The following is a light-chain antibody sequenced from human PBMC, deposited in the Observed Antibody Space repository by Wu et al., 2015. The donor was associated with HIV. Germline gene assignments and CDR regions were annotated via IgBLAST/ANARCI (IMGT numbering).Light chain of an antibody. CDR2: DTS. V-gene: IGKV3-11*02. J-gene: IGKJ1*01. CDR3: QQRAYWPPS. Sequence: ILLTQSPATLSLSPGDRATLSCRASQSVTNYLAWYQQKPGQAPRLLIYDTSNRATGIPARFSGSGSGRDFTLTISSLEPEDFAVYFCQQRAYWPPSFGQGTKVEMK. CDR1: QSVTNY.